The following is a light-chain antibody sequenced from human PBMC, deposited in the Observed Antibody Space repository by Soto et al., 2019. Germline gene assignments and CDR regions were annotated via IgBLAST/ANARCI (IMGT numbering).Light chain of an antibody. Sequence: QSALTQPASVSGSPGQSITISCNGTSSDVGAYNYVSWYQQHPGKAPKLMIYDVSNRPSGVSNRFSGSKSGNTASLTISGLQAEDEADYYCGSFTSSSTVFGGGTKLTVL. CDR3: GSFTSSSTV. V-gene: IGLV2-14*03. CDR1: SSDVGAYNY. J-gene: IGLJ2*01. CDR2: DVS.